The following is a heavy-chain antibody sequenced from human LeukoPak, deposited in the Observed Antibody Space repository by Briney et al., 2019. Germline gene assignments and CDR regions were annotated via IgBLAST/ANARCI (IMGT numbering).Heavy chain of an antibody. CDR1: GIIFRDYS. V-gene: IGHV3-7*01. D-gene: IGHD3-16*01. J-gene: IGHJ4*02. CDR2: IKHDSREK. Sequence: GGSLRLSCAVSGIIFRDYSMSCVRQAPWKGLEWGANIKHDSREKYYVDSVRGRFTISRDNAQNSLYLKMKSLRAEVTAGYYCVNDLARRGGYWGQGNLVPVSA. CDR3: VNDLARRGGY.